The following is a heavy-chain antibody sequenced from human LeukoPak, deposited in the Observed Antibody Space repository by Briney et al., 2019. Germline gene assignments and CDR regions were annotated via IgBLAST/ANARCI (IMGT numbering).Heavy chain of an antibody. CDR3: AKDGAIFGVVITTYYFDY. CDR2: IRYDGSNK. Sequence: GGSLRLSCAASGLPVSSYGMHWVRQAPGKGLEWVAFIRYDGSNKYYADFVKGRFTISRDNSKNTLYLQMNSLIGEDTAVYYCAKDGAIFGVVITTYYFDYWGQGTLVTVSS. V-gene: IGHV3-30*02. J-gene: IGHJ4*02. CDR1: GLPVSSYG. D-gene: IGHD3-3*01.